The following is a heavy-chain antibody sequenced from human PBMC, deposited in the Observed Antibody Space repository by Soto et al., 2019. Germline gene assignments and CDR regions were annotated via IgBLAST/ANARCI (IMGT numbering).Heavy chain of an antibody. CDR2: MFYSGAT. Sequence: SETLSLTCTVSGGSVSDISYCWGWIRQPPGKGLQWIGCMFYSGATYYNPSLKNRVTLSVDTSNNEFSLKLVSVTAPDTAVYYCARHKSGSDWLDPWGQGTLVTVSS. V-gene: IGHV4-39*01. CDR3: ARHKSGSDWLDP. CDR1: GGSVSDISYC. D-gene: IGHD2-15*01. J-gene: IGHJ5*02.